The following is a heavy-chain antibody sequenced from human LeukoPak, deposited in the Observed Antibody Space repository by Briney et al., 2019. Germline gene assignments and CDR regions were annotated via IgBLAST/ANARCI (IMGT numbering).Heavy chain of an antibody. D-gene: IGHD6-13*01. J-gene: IGHJ4*02. Sequence: GGSLRLSCAASGFTFGSYAMSWVRQAPGKGLEWVSGISASGGTTYYAESVKGRFTISRDNSKNTLYLQMNSLRAEDTAVYYCARVSPTITYSSSWCFDYWGQGTLVTVSS. CDR2: ISASGGTT. CDR3: ARVSPTITYSSSWCFDY. V-gene: IGHV3-23*01. CDR1: GFTFGSYA.